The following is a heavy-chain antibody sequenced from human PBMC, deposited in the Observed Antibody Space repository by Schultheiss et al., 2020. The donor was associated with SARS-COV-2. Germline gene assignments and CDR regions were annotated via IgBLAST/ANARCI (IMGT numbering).Heavy chain of an antibody. V-gene: IGHV4-30-2*05. D-gene: IGHD6-19*01. J-gene: IGHJ3*02. CDR1: GGSISSGGYS. CDR2: IYHSGST. Sequence: SETLSLTCAVSGGSISSGGYSWSWIRQPPGKGLEWIGYIYHSGSTYYNPSLKSRVTISVDTSKNQFSLKLSSVTAADTAVYYCARGPAVAGRFAFDIWGQGTMVTVSS. CDR3: ARGPAVAGRFAFDI.